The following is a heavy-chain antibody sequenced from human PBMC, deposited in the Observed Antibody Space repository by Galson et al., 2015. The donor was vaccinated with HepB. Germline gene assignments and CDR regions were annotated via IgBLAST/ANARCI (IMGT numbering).Heavy chain of an antibody. CDR3: ALRRTQVGAYAFDI. CDR2: INPSGGST. Sequence: VSCKASGYTFTSYYMHWVRQAPGQGLEWMGIINPSGGSTSYAQKLQGRVTMTRDTSTSTVYMELSSLRSEDTAVYYCALRRTQVGAYAFDIWGQGTMVTVSS. V-gene: IGHV1-46*04. CDR1: GYTFTSYY. D-gene: IGHD2-2*01. J-gene: IGHJ3*02.